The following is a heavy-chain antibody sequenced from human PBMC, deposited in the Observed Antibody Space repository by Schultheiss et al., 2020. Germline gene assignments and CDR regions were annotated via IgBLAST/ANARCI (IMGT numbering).Heavy chain of an antibody. J-gene: IGHJ4*02. CDR3: ARGSAAAPTCLGY. CDR2: IKSKTDGGTT. V-gene: IGHV3-15*07. D-gene: IGHD6-13*01. Sequence: WGSLRLSCAASGFTFSSYVMHWVRQAPGKGLEWVGRIKSKTDGGTTDYAAPVKGRFTISRDDSKNTLYLQMNSLKTEDTAVYYCARGSAAAPTCLGYWGQGTLVTVSS. CDR1: GFTFSSYV.